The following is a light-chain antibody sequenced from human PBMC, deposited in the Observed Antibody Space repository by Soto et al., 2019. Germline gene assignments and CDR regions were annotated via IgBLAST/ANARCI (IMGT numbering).Light chain of an antibody. V-gene: IGKV3-15*01. CDR2: DAS. CDR1: QSVNTN. Sequence: EIVLTQSPSTLSVSPGERATLSCRASQSVNTNFAWYQQKPGQAPRLLIYDASTRATVIPARFSGSGSGTEFTLTISSLQSEDFATYYCQQYYSFPLTFGQVTLLEVK. CDR3: QQYYSFPLT. J-gene: IGKJ5*01.